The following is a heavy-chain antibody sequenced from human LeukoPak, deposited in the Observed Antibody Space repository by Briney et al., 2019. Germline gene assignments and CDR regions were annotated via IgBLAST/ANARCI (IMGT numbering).Heavy chain of an antibody. D-gene: IGHD2-2*01. CDR2: FHTDNGP. Sequence: GGSLRLSCATSGVTFSNYDTHWVREAPGKGLEWVSSFHTDNGPHYPVSVKGRFTISIENAKNFLFLQMNSRRAGDTAVYYCARGSCSTNNCYERLRGLDVWGEGSMVTVSS. V-gene: IGHV3-13*05. J-gene: IGHJ6*04. CDR3: ARGSCSTNNCYERLRGLDV. CDR1: GVTFSNYD.